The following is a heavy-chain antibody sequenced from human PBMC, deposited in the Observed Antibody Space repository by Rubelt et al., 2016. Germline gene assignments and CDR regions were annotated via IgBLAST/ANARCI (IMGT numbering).Heavy chain of an antibody. CDR3: ANPACTGDCLPTFDY. V-gene: IGHV3-23*04. CDR2: IRRGGDA. CDR1: GFTFSSYA. J-gene: IGHJ4*02. D-gene: IGHD2-21*02. Sequence: EVQLVESGGGLVQPGGSLRLSCGASGFTFSSYAMSWVRQAPGKGLEWVSSIRRGGDAYYADSVKGRVTISRANSKNTLYLQMNGLRAEDTAVYYCANPACTGDCLPTFDYWGQGTLVTVSS.